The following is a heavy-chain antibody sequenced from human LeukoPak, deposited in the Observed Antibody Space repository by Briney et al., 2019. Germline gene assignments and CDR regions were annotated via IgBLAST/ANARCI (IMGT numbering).Heavy chain of an antibody. Sequence: SETLSLTCAVYGGSFSGYYWSWIRQPPGKGLEWIGEINHSGSTNYNPSLKSRVTMSVDTSKNQFSLKLSSVTAADTAVYYCARVEAATGTGGMDVWGQGTTVTVSS. CDR1: GGSFSGYY. J-gene: IGHJ6*02. V-gene: IGHV4-34*01. D-gene: IGHD6-13*01. CDR3: ARVEAATGTGGMDV. CDR2: INHSGST.